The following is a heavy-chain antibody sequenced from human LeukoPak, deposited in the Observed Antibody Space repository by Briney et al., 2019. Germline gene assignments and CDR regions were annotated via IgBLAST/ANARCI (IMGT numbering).Heavy chain of an antibody. CDR1: GYTFTSYD. V-gene: IGHV1-8*01. CDR3: ARDPPTAQLERVRPIEGDY. CDR2: MNPNSGNT. J-gene: IGHJ4*02. D-gene: IGHD1-1*01. Sequence: AASVKVSCKASGYTFTSYDINWVRQATGQGLEWMGWMNPNSGNTGYAQKFQGRVTMTRDTSINTAYMEVRNLRFEDTAVYYCARDPPTAQLERVRPIEGDYWGQGTLVTVSS.